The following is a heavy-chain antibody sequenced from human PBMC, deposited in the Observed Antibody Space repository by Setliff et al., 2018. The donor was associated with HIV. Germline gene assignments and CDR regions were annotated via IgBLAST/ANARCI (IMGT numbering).Heavy chain of an antibody. CDR1: GDTFTSHA. CDR2: ISPYNGHT. CDR3: ARDAARKAAADTPVWFDP. Sequence: ASVKVSCKASGDTFTSHAISWVRQAPGQGLEWMGWISPYNGHTNYAQKVQGRVTMTRDTFTSTAYMELRSLRSDDTAVYYCARDAARKAAADTPVWFDPWGQGTLVTVSS. V-gene: IGHV1-18*01. J-gene: IGHJ5*02. D-gene: IGHD6-13*01.